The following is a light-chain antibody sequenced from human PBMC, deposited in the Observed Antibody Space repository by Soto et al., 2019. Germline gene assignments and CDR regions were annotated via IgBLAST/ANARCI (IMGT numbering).Light chain of an antibody. V-gene: IGKV1-5*03. CDR3: QQYNSYSSTWT. Sequence: DIQMTQSPSTLSASVGDRVTITCRASQSISSWLAWYQQKPGKAPKLLIYKASSLESGVPSRFSGSGSGTEFTLTISSLQPDDFATYYCQQYNSYSSTWTFGQGNKVEIK. J-gene: IGKJ1*01. CDR1: QSISSW. CDR2: KAS.